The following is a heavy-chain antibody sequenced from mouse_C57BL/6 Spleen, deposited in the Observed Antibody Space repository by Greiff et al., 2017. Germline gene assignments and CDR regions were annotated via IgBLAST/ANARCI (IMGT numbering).Heavy chain of an antibody. V-gene: IGHV1-69*01. CDR1: GYTFTSYW. Sequence: VQLQQPGAELVMPGASVKLSCKASGYTFTSYWMHWVKQRPGQGLEWIGEIDPSDSYTNYNQKFKGKSTLTVDKSSSTAYMQLSSLTSEDSAVYYCARRDGYLDGYFDVWGTGTTVTVSS. J-gene: IGHJ1*03. CDR2: IDPSDSYT. CDR3: ARRDGYLDGYFDV. D-gene: IGHD2-3*01.